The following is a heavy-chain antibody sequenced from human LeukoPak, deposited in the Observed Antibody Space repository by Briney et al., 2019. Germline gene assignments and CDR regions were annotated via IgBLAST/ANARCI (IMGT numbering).Heavy chain of an antibody. D-gene: IGHD3-22*01. J-gene: IGHJ4*02. CDR2: IKQDGSEK. CDR3: AREGSGYSFFDY. Sequence: HPGGSLSLSCAAPGFTFISNWMSWVRQAPGKGLEWVANIKQDGSEKYYVDSVKGRFTISRDNAKNSLYLQMNSLRAEDTAVYYCAREGSGYSFFDYWGQGTLVTVSS. V-gene: IGHV3-7*01. CDR1: GFTFISNW.